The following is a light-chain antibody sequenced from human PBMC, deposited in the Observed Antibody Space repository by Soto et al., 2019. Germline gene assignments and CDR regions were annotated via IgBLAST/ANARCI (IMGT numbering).Light chain of an antibody. Sequence: QSALTQPRSLSGSPGQSVTISCTGTSSDVGGYNFVSWYQYHPGKAPKLIIYDVSKRPSGVPDRFSGSKSGNTASLTISGLQAEDEADYFCCSYAGSNTFGVVFGGGTKVTVL. J-gene: IGLJ2*01. CDR2: DVS. V-gene: IGLV2-11*01. CDR3: CSYAGSNTFGVV. CDR1: SSDVGGYNF.